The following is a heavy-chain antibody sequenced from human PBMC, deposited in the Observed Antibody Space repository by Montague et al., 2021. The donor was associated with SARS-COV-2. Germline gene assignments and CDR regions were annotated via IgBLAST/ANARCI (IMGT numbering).Heavy chain of an antibody. J-gene: IGHJ6*02. V-gene: IGHV4-59*01. CDR3: ARVAGVDVFGVYYYGLDV. CDR2: IHHSGST. D-gene: IGHD3-3*01. Sequence: SETLSLTCSVSGGSLSGYYWSWIRQPPGKGLECIGYIHHSGSTNYNPSLNSRVTISLDTSKNQFSLNLRSVTTADTAVYYCARVAGVDVFGVYYYGLDVWGQGTTVTVSS. CDR1: GGSLSGYY.